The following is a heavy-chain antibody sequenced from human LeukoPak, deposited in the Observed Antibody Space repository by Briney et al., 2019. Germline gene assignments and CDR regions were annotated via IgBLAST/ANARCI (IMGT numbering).Heavy chain of an antibody. CDR1: GGSISNYY. D-gene: IGHD3-22*01. CDR2: IYYSGST. V-gene: IGHV4-59*08. Sequence: PSETLSLTCTVSGGSISNYYWNWIRQPPGKGLEWIGYIYYSGSTNYNPSLKSRVTISVGTSKNQFSLKLSSVTAADTAVYYCARANYYDSSGYSRGAFDIWGQGTMVTVSS. J-gene: IGHJ3*02. CDR3: ARANYYDSSGYSRGAFDI.